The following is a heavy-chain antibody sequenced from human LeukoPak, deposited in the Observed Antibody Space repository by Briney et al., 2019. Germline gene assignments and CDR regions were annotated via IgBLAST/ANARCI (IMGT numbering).Heavy chain of an antibody. CDR1: GVTLSSYA. CDR2: ISSSGSGGNT. Sequence: PGGSLRLSCAASGVTLSSYAMSWARQAPGKGLEWVSGISSSGSGGNTYYADSVKGRFTISRDNSKNTLYLQMNSLRAEDTAVYYCAKAPGGAAVYYFDYWGQGTLVTVSS. CDR3: AKAPGGAAVYYFDY. D-gene: IGHD1-26*01. V-gene: IGHV3-23*01. J-gene: IGHJ4*02.